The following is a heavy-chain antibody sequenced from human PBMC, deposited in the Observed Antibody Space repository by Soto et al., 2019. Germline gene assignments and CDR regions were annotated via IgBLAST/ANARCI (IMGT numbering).Heavy chain of an antibody. D-gene: IGHD2-8*01. J-gene: IGHJ6*02. CDR1: GFTFSNYA. Sequence: SLRLSCAASGFTFSNYAMHWVRQAPGKGLEWVAVISYDGSNKYYGDSVKGRFTISRDNSKNTLYLQTNSLRAEDTAVYYCAKVVRGHCTKGVCTNGYFHYGMDVWGQGTTVTVSS. V-gene: IGHV3-30*18. CDR3: AKVVRGHCTKGVCTNGYFHYGMDV. CDR2: ISYDGSNK.